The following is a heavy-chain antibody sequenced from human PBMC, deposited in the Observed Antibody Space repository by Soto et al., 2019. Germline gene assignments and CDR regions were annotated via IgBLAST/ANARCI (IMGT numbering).Heavy chain of an antibody. Sequence: QVQLQESGPGLVKPSQTLSLTCTVSGGSISSGGYYWSWIRQHPGKGLEWIGYIYYSGSTYYNPSLKSRVTISVDTSKNPSSLKLSSVTAADTAVYYCASTLLPDHWYFDLWGRGTLVTVSS. CDR2: IYYSGST. D-gene: IGHD3-10*01. CDR1: GGSISSGGYY. CDR3: ASTLLPDHWYFDL. V-gene: IGHV4-31*03. J-gene: IGHJ2*01.